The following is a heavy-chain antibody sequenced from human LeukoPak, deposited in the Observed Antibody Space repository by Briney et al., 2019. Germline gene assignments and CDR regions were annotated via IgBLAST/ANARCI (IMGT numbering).Heavy chain of an antibody. D-gene: IGHD6-19*01. V-gene: IGHV3-9*01. CDR3: ARDAYGGGWYWFDP. CDR1: GSTFDDYA. CDR2: ISWNSGTI. Sequence: GGSLRLSCAASGSTFDDYAMHWVRQAPGKGLEWVSGISWNSGTINYADSVRGRFTISRDNAKNSLYLQMNSLRPEDTALYYCARDAYGGGWYWFDPWGQGTLVTVSS. J-gene: IGHJ5*02.